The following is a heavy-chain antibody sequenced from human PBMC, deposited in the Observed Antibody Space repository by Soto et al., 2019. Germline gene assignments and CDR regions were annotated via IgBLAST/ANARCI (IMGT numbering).Heavy chain of an antibody. CDR3: ARGGYSSPSDY. V-gene: IGHV1-69*13. D-gene: IGHD6-13*01. J-gene: IGHJ4*02. Sequence: SVKVSCKASGGTFSSYAISWVRQAPGQGLEWMGGIIPIFGTANYAQRFQGRVTITADESTSTAYMELSSLRSEDTAVYYCARGGYSSPSDYWGQGTLVTVSS. CDR2: IIPIFGTA. CDR1: GGTFSSYA.